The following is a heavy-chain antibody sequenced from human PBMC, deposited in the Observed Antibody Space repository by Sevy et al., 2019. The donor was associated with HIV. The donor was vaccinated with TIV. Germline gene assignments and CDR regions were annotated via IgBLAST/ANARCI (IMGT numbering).Heavy chain of an antibody. Sequence: GGSLRLSCAASGFTFSSYAMSWVRQAPGKGLEWVSAISGSGGSTYYADSVKGRFTISRDNSKNTKSVQTNSLGAEDTAVYYCAKGPTGDGDYWGQGTLVTVSS. CDR1: GFTFSSYA. CDR3: AKGPTGDGDY. CDR2: ISGSGGST. J-gene: IGHJ4*02. D-gene: IGHD3-16*01. V-gene: IGHV3-23*01.